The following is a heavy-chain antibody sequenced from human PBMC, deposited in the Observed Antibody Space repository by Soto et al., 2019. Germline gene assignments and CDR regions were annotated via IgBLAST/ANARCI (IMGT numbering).Heavy chain of an antibody. D-gene: IGHD2-2*02. CDR1: VFTFSSYS. J-gene: IGHJ6*01. CDR2: ISSSSSYI. CDR3: ARGVVPAAIRAVMDV. V-gene: IGHV3-21*01. Sequence: VRSLRLSCASSVFTFSSYSMNCVRHSPGKWLEWVSSISSSSSYIYYADSVKGRFTISRDNAKNSLYVQMNSLRAEDTAVYYCARGVVPAAIRAVMDVWGQGTMVIVSS.